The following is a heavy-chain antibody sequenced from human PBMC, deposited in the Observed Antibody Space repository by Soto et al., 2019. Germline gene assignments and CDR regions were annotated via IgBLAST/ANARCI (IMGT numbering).Heavy chain of an antibody. Sequence: GGTLRLSCAASGFTFSSYWMHWVRQAPGKGLVWVSRINSDGSSTSYADSVKGRITISRDTAKNTLYLQMNSLRAEDTAVYYCESVVRYFDWLLFPTDYYYGMDVWGQGTMVTLSS. CDR1: GFTFSSYW. CDR2: INSDGSST. V-gene: IGHV3-74*01. J-gene: IGHJ6*02. D-gene: IGHD3-9*01. CDR3: ESVVRYFDWLLFPTDYYYGMDV.